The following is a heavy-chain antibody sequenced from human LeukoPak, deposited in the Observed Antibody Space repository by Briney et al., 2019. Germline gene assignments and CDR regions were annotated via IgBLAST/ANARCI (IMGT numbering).Heavy chain of an antibody. CDR2: INPKSGGT. V-gene: IGHV1-2*02. D-gene: IGHD7-27*01. J-gene: IGHJ4*02. CDR1: GYTFTAYY. Sequence: ASVTVSFKASGYTFTAYYIRWVRQAPGQGLEWMGWINPKSGGTNYAQKFQGRVTMTWDTSINTAYVNLSSLRSDDTAVYYCARDSGDPAREEYWGQGTLVTVSS. CDR3: ARDSGDPAREEY.